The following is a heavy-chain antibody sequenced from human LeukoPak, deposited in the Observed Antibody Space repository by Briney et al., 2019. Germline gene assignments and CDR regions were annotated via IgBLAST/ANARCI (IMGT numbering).Heavy chain of an antibody. CDR2: ISYDGSNK. J-gene: IGHJ3*02. CDR3: AREAVAAPGAHAFDI. V-gene: IGHV3-30-3*01. D-gene: IGHD6-19*01. CDR1: GFTFSSYA. Sequence: PGGSLRLSCAASGFTFSSYAMHWVRQAPGKGLEWVAVISYDGSNKYYADSVKGRFTISRDNSKNTLYLQMNSLRAEDTAVYYCAREAVAAPGAHAFDIWGQGTMVTVSS.